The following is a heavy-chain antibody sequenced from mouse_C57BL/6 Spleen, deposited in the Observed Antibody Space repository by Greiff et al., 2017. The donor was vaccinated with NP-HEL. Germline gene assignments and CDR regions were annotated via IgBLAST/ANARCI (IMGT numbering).Heavy chain of an antibody. CDR2: IDPSDSYT. Sequence: VQLQQSGAELVMPGASVKLSCKASGYTFTSYWMHWVKQRPGQGLEWIGEIDPSDSYTNYNQKFKGKSTLTVDKSSSTAYMQLSSLTSEDSAVYYCARALNGREYFDVWGTGTTVTVSS. D-gene: IGHD1-1*01. J-gene: IGHJ1*03. CDR1: GYTFTSYW. CDR3: ARALNGREYFDV. V-gene: IGHV1-69*01.